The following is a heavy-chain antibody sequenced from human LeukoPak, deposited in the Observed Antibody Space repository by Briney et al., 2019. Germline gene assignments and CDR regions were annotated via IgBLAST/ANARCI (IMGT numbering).Heavy chain of an antibody. CDR2: ISAYNGNT. D-gene: IGHD3-22*01. Sequence: ASVKVSCKASGYTFTSYGISWVRQAPGQGLEWMGWISAYNGNTNYAQKLQGRVTMTTDTSTSTAYMELRNLRSDDTAVYYCARELRVDSSGYYFDAFDIWGQGTMVTVSS. V-gene: IGHV1-18*01. CDR1: GYTFTSYG. CDR3: ARELRVDSSGYYFDAFDI. J-gene: IGHJ3*02.